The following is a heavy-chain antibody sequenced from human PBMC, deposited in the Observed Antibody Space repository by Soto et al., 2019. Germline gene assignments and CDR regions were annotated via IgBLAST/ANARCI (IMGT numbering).Heavy chain of an antibody. CDR1: GFTFSSYD. Sequence: ESGGGMVQPGGSLRLSCVASGFTFSSYDMHWVRQAPGKGLEYVSSISSNVGTTYYGNSVKGRFTISRDNSKNTLYLQMGSLRAEDMAVYYCVRRVSGNYDYWGQGTLVTGSS. D-gene: IGHD1-7*01. J-gene: IGHJ4*02. CDR2: ISSNVGTT. CDR3: VRRVSGNYDY. V-gene: IGHV3-64*01.